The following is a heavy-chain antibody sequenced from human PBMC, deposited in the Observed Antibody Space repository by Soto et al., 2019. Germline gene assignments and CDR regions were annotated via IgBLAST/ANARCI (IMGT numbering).Heavy chain of an antibody. CDR2: IIPIFGTA. V-gene: IGHV1-69*13. J-gene: IGHJ4*02. D-gene: IGHD2-8*01. Sequence: SVKVSCKASGGTFSSYAISWVRQAPGQGLEWMGGIIPIFGTANYAQKFQGRVTITADESTSTAYMELSSLRSEDTAVYYCARAYCTNGVCSYYFDYWGQGTLVTVSS. CDR1: GGTFSSYA. CDR3: ARAYCTNGVCSYYFDY.